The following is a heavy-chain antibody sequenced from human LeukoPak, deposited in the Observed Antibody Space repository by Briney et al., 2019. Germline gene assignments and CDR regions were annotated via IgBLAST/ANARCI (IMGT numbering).Heavy chain of an antibody. J-gene: IGHJ4*02. CDR3: ARGSYGYIDQ. CDR1: GGSISSGSYY. D-gene: IGHD3-16*01. Sequence: SQTLSLTCTVSGGSISSGSYYWMWIRQPAGKGLEWIGRIYLSDNTNYNSPSLRSRVTMSPDTSMNRFSLKLISVTAADTAVYYGARGSYGYIDQWGKGLLVTVSS. CDR2: IYLSDNT. V-gene: IGHV4-61*02.